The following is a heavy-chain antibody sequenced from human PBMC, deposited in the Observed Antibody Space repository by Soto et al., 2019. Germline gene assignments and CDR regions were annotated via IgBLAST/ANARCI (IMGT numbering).Heavy chain of an antibody. CDR3: ARGDWERQWLVPKDAFDI. J-gene: IGHJ3*02. V-gene: IGHV1-69*01. D-gene: IGHD6-19*01. CDR2: IIPIFGTA. Sequence: QVQLVQSGAEVKKPGSSVKVSCKASGGTFSSYAISWVRQAPGQGLEWMGGIIPIFGTANYAQKFQGRVTITADESTSTAYRERSSLRSEDTAVYYCARGDWERQWLVPKDAFDIWGQGTMVTVSS. CDR1: GGTFSSYA.